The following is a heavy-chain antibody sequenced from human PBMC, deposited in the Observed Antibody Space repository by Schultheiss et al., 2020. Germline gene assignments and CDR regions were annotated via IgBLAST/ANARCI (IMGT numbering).Heavy chain of an antibody. CDR2: ISRRGDTI. CDR3: ATSAILGVAFDH. Sequence: GGSLRLSCAASGFTFSSYAMHWLRQAPGKGLEWVSYISRRGDTIHYADSVKGQFTVSRDNPKNSLYLQMSSLRAEDTAVYYCATSAILGVAFDHWGKGTLVTVSS. D-gene: IGHD3-3*01. J-gene: IGHJ4*02. V-gene: IGHV3-48*03. CDR1: GFTFSSYA.